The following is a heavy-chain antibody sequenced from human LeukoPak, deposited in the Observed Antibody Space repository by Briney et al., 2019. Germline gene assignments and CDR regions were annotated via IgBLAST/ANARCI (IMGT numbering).Heavy chain of an antibody. CDR2: ITGSGSAI. J-gene: IGHJ4*02. Sequence: GGSLRLSCAASGFTFSSYEMNWVRQAPGKGLEWVSYITGSGSAIYYADSVKGRFSISRDNAKNSLFLQMNNLRAEDTAVYYCARDRAARDYFDFWGQGILVTVSS. V-gene: IGHV3-48*03. D-gene: IGHD6-13*01. CDR3: ARDRAARDYFDF. CDR1: GFTFSSYE.